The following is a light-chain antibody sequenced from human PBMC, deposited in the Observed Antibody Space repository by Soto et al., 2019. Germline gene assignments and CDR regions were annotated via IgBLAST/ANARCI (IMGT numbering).Light chain of an antibody. Sequence: SYELPQPPSVSVAPRQTARITCGGTNIGSKSVHWYQQKPGQAPVLVVYDDSDRPSGIPERFSGSNSGNKATLTISRVEAGDEADYYCQVLDSSSDPPVFGGGTKLTVL. V-gene: IGLV3-21*02. J-gene: IGLJ2*01. CDR3: QVLDSSSDPPV. CDR1: NIGSKS. CDR2: DDS.